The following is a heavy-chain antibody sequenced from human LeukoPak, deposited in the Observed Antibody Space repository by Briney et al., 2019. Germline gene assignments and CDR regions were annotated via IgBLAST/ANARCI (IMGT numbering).Heavy chain of an antibody. CDR1: GFTFNNYA. CDR2: ITSSGDTT. D-gene: IGHD3-10*01. V-gene: IGHV3-23*01. J-gene: IGHJ6*04. CDR3: AKGVLSGMRYYYGMDV. Sequence: GGSLRLSCAASGFTFNNYAMNWVRQAPGKGLEWLSRITSSGDTTDYADSVRGRFTISRDNSRNTLSLQMTSLRAEDTAVYYCAKGVLSGMRYYYGMDVWGKGTTVTVSS.